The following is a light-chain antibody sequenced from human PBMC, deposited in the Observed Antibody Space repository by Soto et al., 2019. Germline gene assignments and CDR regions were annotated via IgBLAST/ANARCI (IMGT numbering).Light chain of an antibody. CDR2: GAS. V-gene: IGKV3-20*01. CDR1: QSVNSNF. Sequence: EIVLTQSPGILSLSPGERATLSCRASQSVNSNFLTWYQQKPGQAPRLLIYGASSRATGIPDRFSGSGSGTDFTLTISRLEPEDLAVYYCQQYGSSRLTFGGGTKVDI. CDR3: QQYGSSRLT. J-gene: IGKJ4*01.